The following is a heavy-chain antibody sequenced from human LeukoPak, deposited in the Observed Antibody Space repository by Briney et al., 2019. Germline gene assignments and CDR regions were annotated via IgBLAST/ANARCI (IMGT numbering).Heavy chain of an antibody. Sequence: SETLSLTCTVSGGSISSSSYYWGWIRQPPGKGLEWIGSIYYSGSTYYNPSLKSRVTISVDTSKNQFSLKLSSVTAADTAVYYCARHSSSGYYFGYWDQGTLVTVSS. J-gene: IGHJ4*02. V-gene: IGHV4-39*01. CDR2: IYYSGST. CDR3: ARHSSSGYYFGY. CDR1: GGSISSSSYY. D-gene: IGHD3-22*01.